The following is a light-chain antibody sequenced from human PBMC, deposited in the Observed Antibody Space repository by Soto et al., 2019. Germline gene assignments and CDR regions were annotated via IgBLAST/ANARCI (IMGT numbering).Light chain of an antibody. J-gene: IGKJ1*01. CDR3: QQSHSIPWT. Sequence: IEMTQSPSSLSASVRDRVTITFRSSQSISSNLNWYQQKPGKAPKLLIYAASNLQSGVPSTFSGSGSGTDFTLTISSLQHDDFATYYCQQSHSIPWTFGQGTNVDI. CDR2: AAS. V-gene: IGKV1-39*01. CDR1: QSISSN.